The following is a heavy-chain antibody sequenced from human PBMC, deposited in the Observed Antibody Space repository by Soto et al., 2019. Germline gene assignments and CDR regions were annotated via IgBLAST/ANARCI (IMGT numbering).Heavy chain of an antibody. CDR2: ISAYNGNT. D-gene: IGHD3-10*01. J-gene: IGHJ5*02. CDR3: ARDARLYYYGSGSYYKSWFDP. Sequence: QVQLVQSGAEVKKPGASVKVSCKASGYTFTSYGISWVRQAPGQGLEWMGWISAYNGNTNYAQKLQGRVTMTTDTSTSTAYMELGSLRSDDTAVYYCARDARLYYYGSGSYYKSWFDPWGQGTLVTVSS. CDR1: GYTFTSYG. V-gene: IGHV1-18*01.